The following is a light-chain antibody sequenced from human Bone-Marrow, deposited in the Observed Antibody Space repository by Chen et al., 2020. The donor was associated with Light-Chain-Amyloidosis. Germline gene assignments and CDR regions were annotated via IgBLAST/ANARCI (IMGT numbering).Light chain of an antibody. CDR3: QQYGSRIT. Sequence: EIVLTQSPGTLSLSPGERATLSCRASQSVTSSYLAWYQQKPGQAPRLLIYGASNRATGIPDRFSGRESGTDFTLTISSLEPEELAVYFCQQYGSRITFGQGTRLEIK. CDR1: QSVTSSY. J-gene: IGKJ5*01. V-gene: IGKV3-20*01. CDR2: GAS.